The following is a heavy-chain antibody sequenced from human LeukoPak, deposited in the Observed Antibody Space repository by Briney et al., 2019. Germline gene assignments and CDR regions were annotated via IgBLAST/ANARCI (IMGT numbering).Heavy chain of an antibody. CDR2: INSDGSST. CDR1: GFTFSSYW. J-gene: IGHJ3*01. Sequence: GGSLRLSCAASGFTFSSYWMHWVRQVPGKGLVWVSRINSDGSSTSYADSVKGRFTISRDNARNTLYVQMNSLRAEDTAVYYCSTGSGHAFDVWGRGTMVTVSS. CDR3: STGSGHAFDV. D-gene: IGHD3-10*01. V-gene: IGHV3-74*01.